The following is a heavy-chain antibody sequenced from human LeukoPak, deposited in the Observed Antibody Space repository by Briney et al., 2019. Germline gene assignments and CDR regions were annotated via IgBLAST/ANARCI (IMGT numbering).Heavy chain of an antibody. D-gene: IGHD4-17*01. CDR1: GYTFTGYY. CDR3: ARENLMGLRSNPQGGHYYYYMDV. V-gene: IGHV1-2*02. CDR2: INPNSGGT. J-gene: IGHJ6*03. Sequence: ASVKVSCKASGYTFTGYYMHWVRQAPGQGLEWMGWINPNSGGTNYAQKFQGRVTMTRDTSISTAYMELSRLRSDDTAVYYCARENLMGLRSNPQGGHYYYYMDVWGKGTTVTVSS.